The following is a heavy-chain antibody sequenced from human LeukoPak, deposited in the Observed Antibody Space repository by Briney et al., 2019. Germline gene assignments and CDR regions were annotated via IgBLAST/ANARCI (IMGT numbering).Heavy chain of an antibody. J-gene: IGHJ4*02. CDR3: ARGLRRWLRDPFDY. V-gene: IGHV4-34*01. CDR2: INHSGGT. CDR1: GGSFSGYY. Sequence: PSETLSLTCGVYGGSFSGYYWNWMRQPPGKGLEWIGEINHSGGTNYDPSLKSRVTISVDTSNNQFSLKLSSVTAADTAVYYCARGLRRWLRDPFDYWGQGTLVTVSS. D-gene: IGHD5-12*01.